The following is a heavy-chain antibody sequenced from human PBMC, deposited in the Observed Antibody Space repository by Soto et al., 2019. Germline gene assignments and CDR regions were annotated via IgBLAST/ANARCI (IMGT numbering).Heavy chain of an antibody. CDR3: ARSIRGPRRFNGMDV. D-gene: IGHD1-20*01. V-gene: IGHV2-70*13. Sequence: SGPTLVNPAETLTVTCTFSGFSLTSPGMCVSWIRQSPGKALEWLALIERDDDDKYYSTSLKTRLTISKDTRKNQVVLTMANMDPADTATYYCARSIRGPRRFNGMDVWGQGTTVTVSS. CDR2: IERDDDDK. J-gene: IGHJ6*02. CDR1: GFSLTSPGMC.